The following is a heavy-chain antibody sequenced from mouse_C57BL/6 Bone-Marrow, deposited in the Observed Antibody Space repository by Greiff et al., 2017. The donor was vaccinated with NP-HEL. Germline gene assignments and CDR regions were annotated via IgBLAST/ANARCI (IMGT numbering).Heavy chain of an antibody. CDR1: GFNIKDDY. CDR3: TTGGSSPYAMDY. Sequence: EVKLMESGAELVRPGASVKLSCTVSGFNIKDDYMHWVKQRPEQGLEWIGWIDPESGDTESASEFPGKATITADTSSNTAYLQLSSLTSEDTAVYYCTTGGSSPYAMDYWGQGTSVTVSA. J-gene: IGHJ4*01. CDR2: IDPESGDT. D-gene: IGHD1-1*01. V-gene: IGHV14-4*01.